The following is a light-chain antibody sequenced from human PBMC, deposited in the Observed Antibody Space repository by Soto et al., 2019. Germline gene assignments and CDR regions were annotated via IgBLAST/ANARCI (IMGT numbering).Light chain of an antibody. Sequence: ETVMTQSPVTLSVSPGERATLSCRASQSVSSNLAWYQHKPGQAPRLLIYAASTRATGIPARFSGSGSGTEFTLIISSLQSEDCAVYYCQQYNNWPGTFGQGTKVDIK. V-gene: IGKV3-15*01. CDR1: QSVSSN. J-gene: IGKJ1*01. CDR3: QQYNNWPGT. CDR2: AAS.